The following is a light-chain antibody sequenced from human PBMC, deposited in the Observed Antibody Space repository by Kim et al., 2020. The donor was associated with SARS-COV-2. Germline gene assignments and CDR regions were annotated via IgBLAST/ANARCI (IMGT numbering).Light chain of an antibody. J-gene: IGKJ2*01. CDR2: WAS. CDR3: QQYSSPPYN. CDR1: QSFLGSSNNKNY. Sequence: RATINCKSSQSFLGSSNNKNYLTWYQQKPGQPPKMLLCWASTRGSGVPDRFSGSGSGTDFTLTISSLQADDVAVYYCQQYSSPPYNFGQGTKLEI. V-gene: IGKV4-1*01.